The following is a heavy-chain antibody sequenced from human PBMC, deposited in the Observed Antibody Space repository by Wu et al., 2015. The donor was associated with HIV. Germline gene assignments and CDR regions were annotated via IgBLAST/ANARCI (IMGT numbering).Heavy chain of an antibody. CDR2: IVPNSGGT. CDR1: GYTFTGYY. CDR3: ARGPSSGWYYYYGMDV. J-gene: IGHJ6*02. D-gene: IGHD6-19*01. Sequence: QVQLVQSGAEVKKPGASVKVSCKASGYTFTGYYIHWVRQAPGQGLEWMGWIVPNSGGTNYAQKFQGRVTMTRDTSISTAYMELSRLRSDDTAVYYCARGPSSGWYYYYGMDVWGQGTTVTVSS. V-gene: IGHV1-2*02.